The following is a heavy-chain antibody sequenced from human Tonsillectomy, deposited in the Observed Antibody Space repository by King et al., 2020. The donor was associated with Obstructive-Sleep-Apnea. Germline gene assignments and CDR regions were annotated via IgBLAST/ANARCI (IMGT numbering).Heavy chain of an antibody. V-gene: IGHV3-23*04. J-gene: IGHJ4*02. D-gene: IGHD3-10*01. CDR1: GFTFSSYA. CDR2: ISGSGGST. CDR3: AKGGSMVRGVIRDFDY. Sequence: QLVQSGGGLVQPGGSLRLSCAASGFTFSSYAMSWVRQAPGKGLEWVSAISGSGGSTYYADSVKGRFTISRDTSKNTLYLQMNSLRAEDTAVYYCAKGGSMVRGVIRDFDYWGQGTLVTVSS.